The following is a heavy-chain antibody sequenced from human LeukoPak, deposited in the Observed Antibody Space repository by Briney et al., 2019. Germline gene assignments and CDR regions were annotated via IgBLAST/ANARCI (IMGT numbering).Heavy chain of an antibody. J-gene: IGHJ4*02. CDR1: GGSVSGYY. D-gene: IGHD3-3*01. CDR2: ISHRGRT. Sequence: SETLSLTCAVYGGSVSGYYWSWIRQPPGKGLEWIGEISHRGRTHYNPSLKGRVTMSVDTSKNQFALEVDSVTAADTAVYYCARIPLYFLEPFDYWGQGILVTVSS. CDR3: ARIPLYFLEPFDY. V-gene: IGHV4-34*01.